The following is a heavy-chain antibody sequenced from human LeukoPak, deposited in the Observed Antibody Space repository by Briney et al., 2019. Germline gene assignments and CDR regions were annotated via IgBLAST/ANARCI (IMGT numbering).Heavy chain of an antibody. CDR3: ARVGYCSSTSCADY. CDR2: IYHSGST. Sequence: PSQTLSLTCAVSGGSISSGGYSWSWIRQPPGKGLEWIGYIYHSGSTYYNPSLKSRVTISVDTSKNQFSLKLSSVTAADTAVYYCARVGYCSSTSCADYWGQGTLVTVSS. V-gene: IGHV4-30-2*01. D-gene: IGHD2-2*01. CDR1: GGSISSGGYS. J-gene: IGHJ4*02.